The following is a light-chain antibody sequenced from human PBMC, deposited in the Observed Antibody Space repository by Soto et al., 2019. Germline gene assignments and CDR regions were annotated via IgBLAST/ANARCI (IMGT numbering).Light chain of an antibody. V-gene: IGKV1-33*01. CDR2: AAS. J-gene: IGKJ1*01. CDR3: QQYDNLLA. CDR1: QDISNY. Sequence: DIQMTQSPSSLSASVGDRVTITCQASQDISNYLNWYQQKPGKAPKLLIYAASNLETGVPSRFSGSGSGTDFTFTISSLQPEDIATYYCQQYDNLLAFGQGTKVEIK.